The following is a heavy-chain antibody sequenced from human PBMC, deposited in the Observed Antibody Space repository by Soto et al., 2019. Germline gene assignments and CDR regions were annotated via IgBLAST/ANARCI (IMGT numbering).Heavy chain of an antibody. CDR1: GYKFADYN. CDR2: MNSFSGGS. J-gene: IGHJ4*02. Sequence: QVQLVQSGAEVKRPGAPVKVSCTTSGYKFADYNMNWVRQATGRGLEWLGYMNSFSGGSDFAPKFQDRLTLTKNTSISTAYLELTNLRDDDTAVYYCARGSAFQRTGNSDFWGQGTPVTVSS. V-gene: IGHV1-8*02. CDR3: ARGSAFQRTGNSDF. D-gene: IGHD6-19*01.